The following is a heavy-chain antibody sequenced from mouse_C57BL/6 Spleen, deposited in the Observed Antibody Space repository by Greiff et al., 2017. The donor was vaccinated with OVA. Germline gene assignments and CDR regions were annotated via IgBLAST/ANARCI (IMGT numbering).Heavy chain of an antibody. D-gene: IGHD1-1*01. CDR2: IDPSASYT. CDR1: GYTFTSYW. CDR3: ASVYYYGSSPYYAMDY. V-gene: IGHV1-69*01. J-gene: IGHJ4*01. Sequence: VQLQQPGAELVMPGASVKLSCKASGYTFTSYWMHWVKQRPGQGLEWIGEIDPSASYTNSHQKFKGKSTLTVDKSSSTAYMQLSSLTSADSAVYYCASVYYYGSSPYYAMDYWGQGTSVTVSS.